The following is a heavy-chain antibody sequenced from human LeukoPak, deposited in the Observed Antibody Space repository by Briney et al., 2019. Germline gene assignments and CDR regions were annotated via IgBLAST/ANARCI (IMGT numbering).Heavy chain of an antibody. CDR3: SSSWDMVVTLFGAFDI. CDR1: GFTFSSYS. Sequence: GGSLRLSCAASGFTFSSYSMHWVRQAPGKGLEWVSFISCSRSYIYYADSVKGRFTIPRDNAKHSLYLQMNSLRAEDTAGDYLSSSWDMVVTLFGAFDIWGQGTMVTVSS. J-gene: IGHJ3*02. D-gene: IGHD4-23*01. CDR2: ISCSRSYI. V-gene: IGHV3-21*01.